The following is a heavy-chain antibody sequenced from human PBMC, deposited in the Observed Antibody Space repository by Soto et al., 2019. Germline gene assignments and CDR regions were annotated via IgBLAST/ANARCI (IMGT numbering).Heavy chain of an antibody. Sequence: VGSLRLSCAASGFTFSSYGMHWVRQAPGKGLEWVAVIWYDGSNKYYADSVKGRFTISRDNSKNTLYLQMNSLRAEDTAVYYCARAPRHRYSSSLSYEYGMDVWGQGTTVTVSS. D-gene: IGHD6-6*01. CDR2: IWYDGSNK. CDR1: GFTFSSYG. J-gene: IGHJ6*02. V-gene: IGHV3-33*01. CDR3: ARAPRHRYSSSLSYEYGMDV.